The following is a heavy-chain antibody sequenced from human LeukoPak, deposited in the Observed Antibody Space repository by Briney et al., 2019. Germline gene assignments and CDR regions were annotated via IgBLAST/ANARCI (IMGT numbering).Heavy chain of an antibody. V-gene: IGHV4-30-4*01. CDR1: GGSVSNGHHY. CDR2: ISYSGST. CDR3: AREAFYYGSGSYAFDY. J-gene: IGHJ4*02. D-gene: IGHD3-10*01. Sequence: PSETLSLTCTVSGGSVSNGHHYWSWIRQPPGKGLEWIGYISYSGSTYYNPSLKSRVTISVDTSKNQFSLKLNSVTAADTAAYYCAREAFYYGSGSYAFDYWGQGTLVTVSS.